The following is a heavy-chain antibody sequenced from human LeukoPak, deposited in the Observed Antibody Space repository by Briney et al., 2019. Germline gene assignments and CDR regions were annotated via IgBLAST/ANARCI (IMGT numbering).Heavy chain of an antibody. V-gene: IGHV4-34*01. CDR1: GGSFSGYY. CDR3: ARDVSGYAWFDP. CDR2: INHSGST. Sequence: ASETLSLTCAVYGGSFSGYYWSWIRQPPGKGLEWIGEINHSGSTNYNPSLKNRVTISVDTSKNQFSLKLSSVTAADTAVYYCARDVSGYAWFDPWGQGTLVTVSS. J-gene: IGHJ5*02. D-gene: IGHD3-22*01.